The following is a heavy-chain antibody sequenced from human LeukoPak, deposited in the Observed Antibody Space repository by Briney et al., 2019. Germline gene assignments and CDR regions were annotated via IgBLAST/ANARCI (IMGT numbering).Heavy chain of an antibody. CDR2: ISSSSSYI. CDR3: ARDTPGGYSYGFLY. Sequence: GGSLRLSCAASGFTFSSYWMSWVRQAPGKGLEWVSSISSSSSYIYYADSVKGRFTISRDNAQNSLYLQMNSLRAEDTAVYYCARDTPGGYSYGFLYWGQGTLVTVSS. J-gene: IGHJ4*02. CDR1: GFTFSSYW. D-gene: IGHD5-18*01. V-gene: IGHV3-21*01.